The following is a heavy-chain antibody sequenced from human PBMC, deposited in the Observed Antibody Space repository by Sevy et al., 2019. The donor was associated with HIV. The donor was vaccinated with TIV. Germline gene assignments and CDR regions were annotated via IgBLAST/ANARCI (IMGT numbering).Heavy chain of an antibody. Sequence: GGSLRLSCAASGFTFTNYWMHWVRQAPGKGLVWVSRVDNDGSGTNYADSVKGRVTISRDNAKNTVYLQMNSLRAEDTAVYYCTRDMYGIDYWGQETLVTVSS. CDR2: VDNDGSGT. CDR3: TRDMYGIDY. J-gene: IGHJ4*02. V-gene: IGHV3-74*01. CDR1: GFTFTNYW. D-gene: IGHD2-8*01.